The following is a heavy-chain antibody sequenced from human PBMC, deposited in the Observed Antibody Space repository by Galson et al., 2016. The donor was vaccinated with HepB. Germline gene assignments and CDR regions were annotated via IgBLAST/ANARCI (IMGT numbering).Heavy chain of an antibody. J-gene: IGHJ6*02. V-gene: IGHV3-48*01. CDR1: GFTFSSYR. CDR2: LSSRSDIV. Sequence: SLRLSCAASGFTFSSYRMNWARQAPGKGLEWVSFLSSRSDIVYYADSVQGRFTISRDNVKNSLYLQMNSLRGEDTAVYYCVRESDYVDCWSCFSPYYDYVMDGWGQGTTVTVSS. CDR3: VRESDYVDCWSCFSPYYDYVMDG. D-gene: IGHD3-3*01.